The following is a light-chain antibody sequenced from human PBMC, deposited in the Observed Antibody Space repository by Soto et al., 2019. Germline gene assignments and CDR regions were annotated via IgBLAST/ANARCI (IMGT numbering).Light chain of an antibody. CDR3: QQYNGYSYT. CDR2: DAS. CDR1: QSIGKW. J-gene: IGKJ2*01. V-gene: IGKV1-5*01. Sequence: DTQMTQSPSTLSASVGDRVTITCRASQSIGKWMAWYQQIPGKATKLLIFDASTLQSGVPSRFSCSGSGTEFPLTISILRTDDFATYYCQQYNGYSYTFGQGTQLEI.